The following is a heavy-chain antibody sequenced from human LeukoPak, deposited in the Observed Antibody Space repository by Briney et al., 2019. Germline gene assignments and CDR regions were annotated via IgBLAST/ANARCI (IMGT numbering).Heavy chain of an antibody. J-gene: IGHJ4*02. CDR1: GYTFTSYG. Sequence: ASVKVSCKASGYTFTSYGISWVRQAPGQGLEWMGWISAYNGNTNYAQKHQGRVTMTTDTSTSTAYMELRSLRSDDTAVYYCARDGDGYDSSGYYSYWGQGTLVTVSS. CDR3: ARDGDGYDSSGYYSY. V-gene: IGHV1-18*01. CDR2: ISAYNGNT. D-gene: IGHD3-22*01.